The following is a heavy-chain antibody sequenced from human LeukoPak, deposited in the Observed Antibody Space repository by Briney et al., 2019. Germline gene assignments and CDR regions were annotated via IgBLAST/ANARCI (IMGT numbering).Heavy chain of an antibody. D-gene: IGHD2-2*01. J-gene: IGHJ4*02. CDR3: ARDMGYCSSSNCYTYYLDY. Sequence: GGSLRLSCVGSGFTFSSHEMNWVRQAPGKGLEWVSYISGSGSSIYYADSVKGRFTISRDNAKNSLYLQMNSLRGEDTAVYYCARDMGYCSSSNCYTYYLDYWGQGTLVTVSS. V-gene: IGHV3-48*03. CDR2: ISGSGSSI. CDR1: GFTFSSHE.